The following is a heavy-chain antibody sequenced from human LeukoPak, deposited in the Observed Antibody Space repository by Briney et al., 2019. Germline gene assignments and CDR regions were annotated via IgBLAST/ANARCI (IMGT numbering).Heavy chain of an antibody. CDR2: IYYSGST. Sequence: SETLSLTCTVSGGSISSYYWSWIRQPPGKGLEWIGYIYYSGSTNYNPSLKSRVTISVDTSKNQFSLKLSSVTAADTAVYYCARRVHGSGSRNGYFDYWGQGTLVTVSS. D-gene: IGHD3-10*01. CDR3: ARRVHGSGSRNGYFDY. CDR1: GGSISSYY. J-gene: IGHJ4*02. V-gene: IGHV4-59*08.